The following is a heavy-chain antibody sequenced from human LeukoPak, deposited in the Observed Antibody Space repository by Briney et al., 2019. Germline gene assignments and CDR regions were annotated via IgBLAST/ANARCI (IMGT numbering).Heavy chain of an antibody. Sequence: PGGSLRLSCAASGFTFSSYSMNWVRQAPGKGLEWVSSISSSSSYIYYADSVKGRFTISRDNAKNSLYLQMNSLRAEDTAVYYCARVFGEPASYYYCGMDVWGQGTTVTVSS. V-gene: IGHV3-21*01. J-gene: IGHJ6*02. CDR1: GFTFSSYS. D-gene: IGHD3-10*02. CDR3: ARVFGEPASYYYCGMDV. CDR2: ISSSSSYI.